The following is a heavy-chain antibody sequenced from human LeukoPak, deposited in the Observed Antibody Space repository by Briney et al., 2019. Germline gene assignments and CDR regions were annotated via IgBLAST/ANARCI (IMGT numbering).Heavy chain of an antibody. CDR3: ARQLGYCSSTRCYADKVDY. CDR2: IYYSGST. J-gene: IGHJ4*02. CDR1: GGSISGSTYY. D-gene: IGHD2-2*01. V-gene: IGHV4-39*01. Sequence: SETLSLTCTVSGGSISGSTYYWGWIRQPPGKGLEWIGSIYYSGSTYYNPSLKSRVTISVDTSKNQFSLKLSSVTAADTAVYYCARQLGYCSSTRCYADKVDYWGQGPLVPVSS.